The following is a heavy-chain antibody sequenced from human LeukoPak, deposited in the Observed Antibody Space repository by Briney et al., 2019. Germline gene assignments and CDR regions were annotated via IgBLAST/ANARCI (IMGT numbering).Heavy chain of an antibody. D-gene: IGHD6-6*01. CDR2: IIPILGTA. CDR1: GYTFTGYY. J-gene: IGHJ4*02. Sequence: SVKVSCKASGYTFTGYYIHWVRQAPGQGLEWMGGIIPILGTANYAQKFQGRVTITADESTSTAYMELSSLRSEDTAVYYCARVTSSSGGLGYWGQGTLVTVSS. CDR3: ARVTSSSGGLGY. V-gene: IGHV1-69*13.